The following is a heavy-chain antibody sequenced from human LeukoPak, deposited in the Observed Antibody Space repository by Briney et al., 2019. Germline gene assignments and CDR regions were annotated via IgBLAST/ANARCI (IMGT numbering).Heavy chain of an antibody. Sequence: GGSLRLSCTAPGFTFGDYAMSWVRQAPGKGPEWVGFIRSKAYGGTTEYAASVTGRFTISRDDSKRIAYLQMNSLKTEDTAVYYCTRDFGYYYDSSGYCHDYWGQGTLVTVSS. V-gene: IGHV3-49*04. CDR3: TRDFGYYYDSSGYCHDY. J-gene: IGHJ4*02. D-gene: IGHD3-22*01. CDR1: GFTFGDYA. CDR2: IRSKAYGGTT.